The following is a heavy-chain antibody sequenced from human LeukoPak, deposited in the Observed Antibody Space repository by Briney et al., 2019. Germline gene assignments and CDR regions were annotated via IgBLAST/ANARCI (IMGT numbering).Heavy chain of an antibody. J-gene: IGHJ4*02. Sequence: GGSLRLSCAASGFTFDDYAMHWVRQAPGKGLEWVSLISGDGGSTYYADSVKGRLTISRGNSKNSLYLQMNSLRTEDTALYYCAKAGPSYDILTGYYPEYYFDYWGQGTLVTVSS. CDR2: ISGDGGST. D-gene: IGHD3-9*01. V-gene: IGHV3-43*02. CDR3: AKAGPSYDILTGYYPEYYFDY. CDR1: GFTFDDYA.